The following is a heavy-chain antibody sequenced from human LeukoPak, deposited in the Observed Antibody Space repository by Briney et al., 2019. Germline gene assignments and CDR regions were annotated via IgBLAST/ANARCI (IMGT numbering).Heavy chain of an antibody. D-gene: IGHD2-2*02. Sequence: YPSQTLSLTCTVSGGSIGSGGYYWSWIRQHPGKGLEWIGYIYYSGSTYYNPSLKSRVTISVDTSKNQFSLKLSSVTAADTAVYYCARAGDYCSSTSCYKYFDYWGQGTLVTVSS. J-gene: IGHJ4*02. CDR2: IYYSGST. CDR1: GGSIGSGGYY. CDR3: ARAGDYCSSTSCYKYFDY. V-gene: IGHV4-31*03.